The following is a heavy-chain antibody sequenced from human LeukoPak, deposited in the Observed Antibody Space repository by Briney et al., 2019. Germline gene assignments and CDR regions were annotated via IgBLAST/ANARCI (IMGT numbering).Heavy chain of an antibody. Sequence: SETLSLTCTVSGGSISSYYWSWIRQPPGKGLEWIGYIYYRGSTNYNPSLKSRVTISVDTSKNQFSLKLSSVTAADTAVYYCARGVIGLAADYWGQGTLVTVSS. CDR2: IYYRGST. CDR1: GGSISSYY. V-gene: IGHV4-59*01. J-gene: IGHJ4*02. CDR3: ARGVIGLAADY. D-gene: IGHD2/OR15-2a*01.